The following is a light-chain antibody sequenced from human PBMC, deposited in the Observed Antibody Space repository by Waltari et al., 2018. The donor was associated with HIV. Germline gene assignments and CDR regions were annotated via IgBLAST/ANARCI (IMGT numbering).Light chain of an antibody. CDR1: FSDVGSYNL. CDR2: EVT. V-gene: IGLV2-23*02. Sequence: QSALTQPASVSGSPGQSITISCTGTFSDVGSYNLVSWYQKHPGEAPKIMIYEVTRRPSGVSSRFSGCKSGNTASLTISGLQAEDEADYYCCSYAGSRIHVVFGGGTKLTVL. J-gene: IGLJ2*01. CDR3: CSYAGSRIHVV.